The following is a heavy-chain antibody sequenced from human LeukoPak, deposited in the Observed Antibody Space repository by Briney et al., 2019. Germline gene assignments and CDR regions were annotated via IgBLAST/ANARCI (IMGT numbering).Heavy chain of an antibody. CDR2: IMRDGNAK. V-gene: IGHV3-7*05. CDR3: STKAH. Sequence: TGGSLRLSCAASGFTFSSSWMSWVRQAPGKGLEWVANIMRDGNAKYYVDSVKGRFTISRDNTKNSLYLQMNSLTAEDTAVYFCSTKAHWGQGTLVTVSS. D-gene: IGHD6-6*01. J-gene: IGHJ4*02. CDR1: GFTFSSSW.